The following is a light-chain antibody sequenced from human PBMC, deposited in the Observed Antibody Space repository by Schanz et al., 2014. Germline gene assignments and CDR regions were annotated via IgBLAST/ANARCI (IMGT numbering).Light chain of an antibody. J-gene: IGLJ2*01. V-gene: IGLV2-8*01. Sequence: QSALIQPPSVSGSPGQSVTISCTGTSSDVGSYDYVSWYQQHPGKAPKLMIYEVSKRPSGVPDRFSGSKSGNTASLTVSGLQAEDEADYYCSSYAGSTVFGGGTKLTVL. CDR3: SSYAGSTV. CDR1: SSDVGSYDY. CDR2: EVS.